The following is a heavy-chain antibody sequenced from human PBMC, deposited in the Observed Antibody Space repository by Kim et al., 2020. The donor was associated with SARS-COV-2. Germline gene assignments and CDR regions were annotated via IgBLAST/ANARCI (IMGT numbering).Heavy chain of an antibody. CDR1: GYTFTSYD. Sequence: ASVKVSCKASGYTFTSYDINWVRQATGQGPEWMGWMNPNSGNTGHAQKFQGRVTMTRNISINTAYMELSSLNSEDTAVYYCARGRRGHIVVIIASNWFDPWGQGTLVTVSS. J-gene: IGHJ5*02. D-gene: IGHD2-21*01. V-gene: IGHV1-8*01. CDR2: MNPNSGNT. CDR3: ARGRRGHIVVIIASNWFDP.